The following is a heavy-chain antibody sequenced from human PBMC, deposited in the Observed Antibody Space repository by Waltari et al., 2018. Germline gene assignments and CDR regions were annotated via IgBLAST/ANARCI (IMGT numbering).Heavy chain of an antibody. CDR1: GWSFSGYY. D-gene: IGHD3-10*01. V-gene: IGHV4-34*01. J-gene: IGHJ5*02. CDR2: INHSGST. CDR3: ARGLFGNPSWFDP. Sequence: QVQLQQWGAGLLKPSETLSITGAVYGWSFSGYYWSWIRQPPGKGLEWIGEINHSGSTNYNPSLKSRVTISVDTSKNQFSLKLRSVTAADTAVYYCARGLFGNPSWFDPWGQGTLVTVSS.